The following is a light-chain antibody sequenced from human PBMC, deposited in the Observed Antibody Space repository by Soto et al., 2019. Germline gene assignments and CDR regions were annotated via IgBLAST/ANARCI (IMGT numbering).Light chain of an antibody. CDR1: QSVISSY. Sequence: EIVLTQSPGSLSLSPGGRATLSCRPSQSVISSYLAWYQQKPGQAPRLLIYGASSRATGIPDRFSGSGSGTDFTLTISRPEPEDFAVYYCQQYGSSPQTFGQGTKVDIK. CDR3: QQYGSSPQT. CDR2: GAS. V-gene: IGKV3-20*01. J-gene: IGKJ1*01.